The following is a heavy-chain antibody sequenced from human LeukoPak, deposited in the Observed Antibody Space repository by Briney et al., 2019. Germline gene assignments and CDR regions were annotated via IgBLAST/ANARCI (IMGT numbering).Heavy chain of an antibody. V-gene: IGHV1-18*04. D-gene: IGHD3-22*01. CDR1: GYTFTSYY. CDR3: ARDYYDSSGYYDIDY. Sequence: GASVKVSCKASGYTFTSYYMHWVRQAPGQGLEWMGWISAYNGDTNYAQKLQGRVTMTTDTSTSTAYMELRSLRSDDTAVYYCARDYYDSSGYYDIDYWGQGTLVTVSS. CDR2: ISAYNGDT. J-gene: IGHJ4*02.